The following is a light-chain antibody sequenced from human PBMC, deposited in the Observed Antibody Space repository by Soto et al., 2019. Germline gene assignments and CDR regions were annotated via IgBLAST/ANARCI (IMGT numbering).Light chain of an antibody. V-gene: IGKV1-9*01. CDR1: QGISSY. J-gene: IGKJ3*01. Sequence: DILLTQSPSFLSASVGDRVTITCRASQGISSYLAWYQQKPGKAPKLLIYAASTLQSGVPSRFSGSGSGTEFTLTMSSLQPEDFATYYCQQGGTFGPGTKVDI. CDR3: QQGGT. CDR2: AAS.